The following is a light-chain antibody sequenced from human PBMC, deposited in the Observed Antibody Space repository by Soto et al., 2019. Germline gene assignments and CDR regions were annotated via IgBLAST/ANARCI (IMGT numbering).Light chain of an antibody. CDR3: SSYAGSNIDYV. CDR2: EVS. J-gene: IGLJ1*01. Sequence: QSVLTQPPSASGSPGQSVTISCTGTSSDVGGYKYVSWYQQHPGKVPKLMIYEVSKRPSGVPDRFSGSKSGNTASLTVSGLQAEDEADYYCSSYAGSNIDYVFGTGTKV. CDR1: SSDVGGYKY. V-gene: IGLV2-8*01.